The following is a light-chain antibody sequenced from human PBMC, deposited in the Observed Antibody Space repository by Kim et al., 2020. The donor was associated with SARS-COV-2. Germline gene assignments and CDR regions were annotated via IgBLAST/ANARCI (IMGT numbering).Light chain of an antibody. CDR2: KAS. Sequence: SAAGGERVTIACRDSESINIWLAWGQQKPGKAPKLLIYKASSLESGVPSRFSGSGSGTEFTLTISRLQRDDIAPYYCQQYNRYWTFGQGTKVDIK. CDR3: QQYNRYWT. J-gene: IGKJ1*01. CDR1: ESINIW. V-gene: IGKV1-5*03.